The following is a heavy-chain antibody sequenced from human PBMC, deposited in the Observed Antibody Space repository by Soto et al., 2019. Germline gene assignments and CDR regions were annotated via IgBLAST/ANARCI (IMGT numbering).Heavy chain of an antibody. Sequence: QVQLVESGGGVVQPGKSLRLSCAASGFTFSNYAIHWVRQAPGKGLEWVAVISYDGGKKYYADSVKGRFTVSRDNSKNTLYLQMNSLRAEDTAVYYCARGVSSGFYHHYSYDYGMDVWGQGTTVTVSS. V-gene: IGHV3-30-3*01. J-gene: IGHJ6*02. D-gene: IGHD3-22*01. CDR1: GFTFSNYA. CDR2: ISYDGGKK. CDR3: ARGVSSGFYHHYSYDYGMDV.